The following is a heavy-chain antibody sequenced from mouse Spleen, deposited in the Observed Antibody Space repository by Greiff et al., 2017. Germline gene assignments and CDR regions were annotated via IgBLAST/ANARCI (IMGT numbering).Heavy chain of an antibody. J-gene: IGHJ3*01. V-gene: IGHV5-16*01. D-gene: IGHD3-3*01. CDR3: AREVLSGTGFAY. CDR2: INYDGSST. CDR1: GFTFSDYY. Sequence: EVQRVESEGGLVQPGSSMKLSCTASGFTFSDYYMAWVRQVPEKGLEWVANINYDGSSTYYLDSLKSRFIISRDNAKNILYLQMSSLKSEDTATYYCAREVLSGTGFAYWGQGTLVTVSA.